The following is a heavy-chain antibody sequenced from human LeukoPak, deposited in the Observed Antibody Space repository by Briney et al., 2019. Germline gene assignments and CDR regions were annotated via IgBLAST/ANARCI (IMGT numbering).Heavy chain of an antibody. V-gene: IGHV1-8*01. CDR1: GYTFTSYD. Sequence: ASVKVSCKASGYTFTSYDINWVRQATGQGLEWMGWMSPNSGITGYAQKFQGRVTMTRNTAISTAYMELSSLGSEDMAVYYCVRTPPNWGADYWGQGTLVTVSS. D-gene: IGHD7-27*01. CDR2: MSPNSGIT. J-gene: IGHJ4*02. CDR3: VRTPPNWGADY.